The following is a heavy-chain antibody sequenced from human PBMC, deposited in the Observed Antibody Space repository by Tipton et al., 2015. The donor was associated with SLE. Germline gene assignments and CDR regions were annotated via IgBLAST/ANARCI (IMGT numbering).Heavy chain of an antibody. J-gene: IGHJ6*02. CDR3: ARETTETRDGLDV. CDR1: GHTFSNYD. Sequence: QLVQSGAEVKKPGASVKVSCKASGHTFSNYDINWVRQAPGQGLEWVGWMNPSGNTAYAEKFQGRVTMTRDTSLRTAYMELSSLRSDDTAVYFCARETTETRDGLDVWGQGTTVIVS. D-gene: IGHD1-1*01. CDR2: MNPSGNT. V-gene: IGHV1-8*02.